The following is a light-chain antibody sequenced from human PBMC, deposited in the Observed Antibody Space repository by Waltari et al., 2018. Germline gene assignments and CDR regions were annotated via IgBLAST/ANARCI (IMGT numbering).Light chain of an antibody. CDR2: GTS. V-gene: IGKV1-27*01. Sequence: DIQMTQSPSSLSASVGDRVTITCRASQGISNYLAWYQQKPGKVPTLLIYGTSTLQSGGPSRFSGSGSGTDFTLTISSLQPEDVATYYCQKYNSAPWTFGQGTKVEVK. CDR1: QGISNY. CDR3: QKYNSAPWT. J-gene: IGKJ1*01.